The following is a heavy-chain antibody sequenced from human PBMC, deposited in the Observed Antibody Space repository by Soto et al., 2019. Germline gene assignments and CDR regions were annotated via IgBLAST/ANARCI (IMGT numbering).Heavy chain of an antibody. CDR1: GGTFSSYT. CDR2: IIPILGIA. CDR3: VPSHLGELSSDY. J-gene: IGHJ4*02. V-gene: IGHV1-69*02. D-gene: IGHD3-16*02. Sequence: SVKVSCKASGGTFSSYTISWVRQAPGQGLEWMGRIIPILGIANYAQKFQGRVTITADKPTSTAYMELSSLRSEDTAVYYCVPSHLGELSSDYWGQGTLVTVSS.